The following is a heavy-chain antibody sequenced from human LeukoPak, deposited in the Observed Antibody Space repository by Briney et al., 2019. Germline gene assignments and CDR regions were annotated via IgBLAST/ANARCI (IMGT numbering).Heavy chain of an antibody. J-gene: IGHJ4*02. CDR1: AFTFSVDW. D-gene: IGHD5-12*01. Sequence: GGSLRLSCAASAFTFSVDWMHWVRQAPGKGLVWVSLIKSDGSSAMYADSVKGRFSISRDNAKNTLYLQMNSLRAADTAVYFCARELASAAFDYWGQGTPVTVSS. CDR2: IKSDGSSA. V-gene: IGHV3-74*03. CDR3: ARELASAAFDY.